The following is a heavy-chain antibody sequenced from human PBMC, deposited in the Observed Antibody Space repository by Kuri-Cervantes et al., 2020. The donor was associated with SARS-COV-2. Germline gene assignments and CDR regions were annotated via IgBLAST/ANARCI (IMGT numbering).Heavy chain of an antibody. CDR1: GFTFSSYG. Sequence: GESLKISCAASGFTFSSYGMHWVRQAPGKGLEWVAVISYDGSNKYYADSVKGRFTISRDNAKNSLYLQMNSLRAEGTALYYCAKDLLAVTGYSPFDYWGQGTLVTVSS. D-gene: IGHD3-9*01. V-gene: IGHV3-30*18. CDR2: ISYDGSNK. J-gene: IGHJ4*02. CDR3: AKDLLAVTGYSPFDY.